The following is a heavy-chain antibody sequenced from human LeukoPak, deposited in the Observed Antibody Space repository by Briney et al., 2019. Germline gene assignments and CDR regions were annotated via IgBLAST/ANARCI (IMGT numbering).Heavy chain of an antibody. D-gene: IGHD3-16*02. Sequence: SETLSLTCAVCGGSFSGYYWSWIRQPPGKGLEWIEEINHSGSTNYNPSLKSRVTISVDTSKNQFSLKLSSVTAADTAVYYCARRRYDYVWGSYRYQYFDYWGQGTLVTVSS. CDR2: INHSGST. CDR3: ARRRYDYVWGSYRYQYFDY. V-gene: IGHV4-34*01. CDR1: GGSFSGYY. J-gene: IGHJ4*02.